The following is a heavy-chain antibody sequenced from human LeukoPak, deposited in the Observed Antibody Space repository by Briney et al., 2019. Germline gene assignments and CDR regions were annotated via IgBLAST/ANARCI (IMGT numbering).Heavy chain of an antibody. Sequence: SETLSLTCTVSGGSISSYYWSWIRQPPGKGLEWIGYIYYSGSTNYNPSLKSRVTISVDTPKNQFSLKLSSVTAADTAVYYCARVTREYYYDSSGYYMDVWGKGTTVTVSS. CDR3: ARVTREYYYDSSGYYMDV. CDR1: GGSISSYY. CDR2: IYYSGST. D-gene: IGHD3-22*01. V-gene: IGHV4-59*01. J-gene: IGHJ6*03.